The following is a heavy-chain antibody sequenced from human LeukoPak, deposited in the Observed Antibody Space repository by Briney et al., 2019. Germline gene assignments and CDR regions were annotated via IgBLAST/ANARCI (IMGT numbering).Heavy chain of an antibody. CDR3: ARDAVREIKGIAASPLLC. D-gene: IGHD6-13*01. CDR1: GFTFSSYS. CDR2: ISSSSSYI. Sequence: PGGSLRLSCAASGFTFSSYSMNWVRQAPGKGLEWVSSISSSSSYIYYADSVKGRFTISRDNAKNSLYLQMNSLRAEDTAVYYCARDAVREIKGIAASPLLCWGQGTLVTVSS. J-gene: IGHJ4*02. V-gene: IGHV3-21*01.